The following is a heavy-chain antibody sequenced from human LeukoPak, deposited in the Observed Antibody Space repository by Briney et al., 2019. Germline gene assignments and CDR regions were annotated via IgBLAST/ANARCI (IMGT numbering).Heavy chain of an antibody. D-gene: IGHD2-2*01. CDR2: IDHRGDT. V-gene: IGHV4-34*01. J-gene: IGHJ4*02. CDR1: GGSFTRYY. CDR3: ARGPTMSVPRYFGF. Sequence: SETLSLTCAVYGGSFTRYYLSWIRQSPGKGLEWIAEIDHRGDTNYNPSVKSRVTISVDTSKNQFSLKVRSLSAADTAVYYCARGPTMSVPRYFGFWGQGTLVTVSS.